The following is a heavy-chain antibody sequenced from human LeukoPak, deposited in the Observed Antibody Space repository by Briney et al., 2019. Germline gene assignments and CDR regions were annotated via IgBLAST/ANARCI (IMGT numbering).Heavy chain of an antibody. Sequence: GGSLRLSCEASGFTFSSYAMSWVRQAPGKGLEWVSGISTNGGSTSYADSVKGRLTISRDNPRNMLYMEMNSLRAEDTAVYYCAKAPYLSGTNWGQGTLVTVSS. V-gene: IGHV3-23*01. D-gene: IGHD3-10*01. CDR2: ISTNGGST. J-gene: IGHJ4*02. CDR3: AKAPYLSGTN. CDR1: GFTFSSYA.